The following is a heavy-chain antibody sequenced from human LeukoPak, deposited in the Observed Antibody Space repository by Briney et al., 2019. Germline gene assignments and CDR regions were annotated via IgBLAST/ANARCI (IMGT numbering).Heavy chain of an antibody. CDR2: IIPIFGTA. V-gene: IGHV1-69*13. Sequence: ASVKVSFKASGGTFNSHAISWVRQAPGQGLEWMGGIIPIFGTANYAQKFQGRVTITADESTSTAYMELSSLRSEDTAVYYCAREINWFDPWGQGTLVTVSS. CDR1: GGTFNSHA. J-gene: IGHJ5*02. CDR3: AREINWFDP.